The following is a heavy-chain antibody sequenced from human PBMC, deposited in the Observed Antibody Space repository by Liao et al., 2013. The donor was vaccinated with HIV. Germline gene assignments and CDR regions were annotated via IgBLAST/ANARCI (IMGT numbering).Heavy chain of an antibody. CDR3: ARARTRGYPDYFDY. Sequence: QVQLQESGPGLVKPSETLSLTCIVSGGSLNTYYWSWIRQSAGKGLEWIGRIHASGKTKYNPSLQSRVSMARDTSKNQLSLTLTSVTAADTAVYYCARARTRGYPDYFDYWGQGTLVTVSS. D-gene: IGHD1-1*01. CDR2: IHASGKT. J-gene: IGHJ4*02. CDR1: GGSLNTYY. V-gene: IGHV4-4*07.